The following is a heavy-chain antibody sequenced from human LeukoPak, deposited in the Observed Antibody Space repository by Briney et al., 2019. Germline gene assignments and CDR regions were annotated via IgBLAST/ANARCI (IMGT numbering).Heavy chain of an antibody. Sequence: GGSLRLSCAASGFTFSRYWMHWVRQVPGEGLVWVSRSNTDGRTTSYADSVKGRFTISRDNAKNMVYLQMNSLRAEDTAVYYCARIEDRGAAFDSWGQGTLVTVSS. CDR2: SNTDGRTT. CDR3: ARIEDRGAAFDS. V-gene: IGHV3-74*01. D-gene: IGHD3-22*01. J-gene: IGHJ4*02. CDR1: GFTFSRYW.